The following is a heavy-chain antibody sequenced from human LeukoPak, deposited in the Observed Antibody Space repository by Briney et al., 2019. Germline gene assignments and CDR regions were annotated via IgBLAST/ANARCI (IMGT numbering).Heavy chain of an antibody. CDR3: ARDAFSRITVFGVVSDAFDI. Sequence: GGSLRLSCAVSGFTFGNYWMSWVRQAPGKGLEWVANIKQDGSEKYYVDSVKGRITISRDNAKNSLYLQMNSLRAEDTAVYYCARDAFSRITVFGVVSDAFDIWGQGTMVTVSS. D-gene: IGHD3-3*01. CDR2: IKQDGSEK. V-gene: IGHV3-7*01. CDR1: GFTFGNYW. J-gene: IGHJ3*02.